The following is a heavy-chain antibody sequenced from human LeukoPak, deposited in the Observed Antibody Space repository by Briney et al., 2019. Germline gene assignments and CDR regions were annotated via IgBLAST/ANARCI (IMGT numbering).Heavy chain of an antibody. CDR3: ASGYSSSTSREDAFDI. V-gene: IGHV1-2*02. CDR2: INPNSGGT. Sequence: ASVKISCKASGYTFTGYYMHWVRQAPGRGLEWMGWINPNSGGTNYAQKFQGRVTMTRDTSISTAYMELSRLRSDDTAVYYCASGYSSSTSREDAFDIGGQGTMVTVSS. J-gene: IGHJ3*02. D-gene: IGHD2-2*01. CDR1: GYTFTGYY.